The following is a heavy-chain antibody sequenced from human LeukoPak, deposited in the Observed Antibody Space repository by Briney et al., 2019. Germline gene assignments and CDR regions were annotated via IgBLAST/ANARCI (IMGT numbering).Heavy chain of an antibody. CDR3: TREKYISINALRNWFDP. V-gene: IGHV3-73*01. CDR2: IRGKANNYAT. Sequence: GGSLRLSCAASGFAYTDSPMHWVRQASGKGLEWVGRIRGKANNYATAYAASVKGRFTISRDDSNNTAYLHMSSLKTEDTAVYYCTREKYISINALRNWFDPWGQGILVTVSS. CDR1: GFAYTDSP. D-gene: IGHD3-3*01. J-gene: IGHJ5*02.